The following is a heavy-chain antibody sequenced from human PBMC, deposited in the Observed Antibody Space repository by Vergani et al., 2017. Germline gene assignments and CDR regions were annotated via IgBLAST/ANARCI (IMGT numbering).Heavy chain of an antibody. J-gene: IGHJ4*02. CDR1: GFTFSSYA. CDR3: AXQYFVSGNYLFDY. Sequence: EVQLLESGGGLVQPGGSLRLSCAASGFTFSSYAMSWVRQAPGKGLEWVSAISGSGGSTYYADSVKGRFTISRDNSKNTLYLQMNSLRAEDTAIYYCAXQYFVSGNYLFDYWGQGTLVTV. V-gene: IGHV3-23*01. D-gene: IGHD3-10*01. CDR2: ISGSGGST.